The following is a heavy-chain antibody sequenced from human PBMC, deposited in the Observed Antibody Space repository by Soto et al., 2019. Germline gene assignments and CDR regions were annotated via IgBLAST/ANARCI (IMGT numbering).Heavy chain of an antibody. CDR1: VFTVSSNY. V-gene: IGHV3-53*01. Sequence: RLSLRLACAASVFTVSSNYMSWVRQAPGKVLEWVSVMYSGGSTYYAVSVKGLFTISRDNSKNTLYLQMNSLRAEDTAVYYCARIDRVNYYYSMDVWGQGTTVTVS. D-gene: IGHD3-9*01. CDR2: MYSGGST. CDR3: ARIDRVNYYYSMDV. J-gene: IGHJ6*02.